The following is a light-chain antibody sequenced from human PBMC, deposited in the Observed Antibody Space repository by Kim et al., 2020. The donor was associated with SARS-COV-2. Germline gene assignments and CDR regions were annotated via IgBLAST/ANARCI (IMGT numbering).Light chain of an antibody. CDR2: GNT. J-gene: IGLJ3*02. CDR1: SSNIGADYD. CDR3: QSYDRGLSGFWV. Sequence: QSVLTQPPSVSGAPGQRVTISCTGSSSNIGADYDVHWYQQLPGTAPKLLIYGNTNRPSGVPDRFSGSKSGTSASLAITGLQAEDEADYFCQSYDRGLSGFWVFGGGTQLTVL. V-gene: IGLV1-40*01.